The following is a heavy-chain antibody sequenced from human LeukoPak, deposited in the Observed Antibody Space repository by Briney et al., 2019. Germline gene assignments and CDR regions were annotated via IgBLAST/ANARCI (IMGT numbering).Heavy chain of an antibody. D-gene: IGHD3-22*01. CDR3: TTDPGYYYDSSGAFFDY. V-gene: IGHV3-15*01. CDR1: GFTFSNAW. Sequence: GGSLRLSCAASGFTFSNAWMSWVRQAPGKGLEWVGRIKSKTDGGTTDYAAAVKGRFTISRDDSNNTLYLQMNSLKTEDTAVYYCTTDPGYYYDSSGAFFDYWGQGTLVTVSS. J-gene: IGHJ4*02. CDR2: IKSKTDGGTT.